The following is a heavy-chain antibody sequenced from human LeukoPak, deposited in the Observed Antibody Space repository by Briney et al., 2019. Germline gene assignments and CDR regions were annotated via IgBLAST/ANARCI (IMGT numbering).Heavy chain of an antibody. J-gene: IGHJ4*02. CDR2: ISSSSSYT. Sequence: GGSPRLSCAASGFTFSDYYMSWIRQAPGKGLEWVSYISSSSSYTNYADSVKGRFTISRDNAKNSLYLQMNSLRAEDTAVYYCAREGQQLVFDYWGQGTLVTVSS. CDR3: AREGQQLVFDY. CDR1: GFTFSDYY. D-gene: IGHD6-13*01. V-gene: IGHV3-11*06.